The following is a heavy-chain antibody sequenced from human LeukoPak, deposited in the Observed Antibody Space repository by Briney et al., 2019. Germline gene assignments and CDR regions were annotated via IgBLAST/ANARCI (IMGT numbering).Heavy chain of an antibody. CDR1: KYTFIDYY. J-gene: IGHJ4*02. V-gene: IGHV1-2*06. Sequence: ASVKVSCTASKYTFIDYYLHWVRQAPGQGLEWMGRFNPNSGGTNYAQNFQGRVTMTGDTSIDTAYMELSSLRSDDTAVYFCTRGNAYIFDYWGQGTLVTVSS. CDR2: FNPNSGGT. CDR3: TRGNAYIFDY. D-gene: IGHD5-24*01.